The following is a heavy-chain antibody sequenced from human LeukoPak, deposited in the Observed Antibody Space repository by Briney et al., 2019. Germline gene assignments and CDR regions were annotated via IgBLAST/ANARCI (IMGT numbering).Heavy chain of an antibody. V-gene: IGHV3-7*01. J-gene: IGHJ6*03. Sequence: PGGSLRLSCAASGFTFSSYWMSWVRQAPGKGLEWVANIKQDGSEKYYVDSVKGRFTISRGNAKNSLYLQMNSLRAEDTAVYYCARLGVGYCSSTSCYTAYYYYYMDVWGKGTTVTVSS. CDR2: IKQDGSEK. D-gene: IGHD2-2*02. CDR1: GFTFSSYW. CDR3: ARLGVGYCSSTSCYTAYYYYYMDV.